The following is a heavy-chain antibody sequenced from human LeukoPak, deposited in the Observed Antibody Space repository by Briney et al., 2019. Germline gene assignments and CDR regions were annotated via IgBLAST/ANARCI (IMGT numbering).Heavy chain of an antibody. CDR1: GGSISGYY. CDR2: INHSGST. J-gene: IGHJ6*02. Sequence: PSETLSLTCTVSGGSISGYYWSWIRQPPGKGLEWIGEINHSGSTNYNPSLKSRVTISVDTSKNQFSLKLSSVTAADTAVYYCARGPTYYYDSSGYYGAYYYYGMDVWGQGTTVTVSS. V-gene: IGHV4-34*01. D-gene: IGHD3-22*01. CDR3: ARGPTYYYDSSGYYGAYYYYGMDV.